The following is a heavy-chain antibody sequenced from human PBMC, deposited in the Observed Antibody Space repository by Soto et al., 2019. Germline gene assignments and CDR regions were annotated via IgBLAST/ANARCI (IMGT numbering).Heavy chain of an antibody. Sequence: GGSLRLSCAASGFTFSSYSMNWVRQAPGKGLEWVSYISSSSSTICYADSVKGRFTISRDNAKNSLYLQMNSLRAEDTAVYYCAATVTTLDYWGQGTLVTVSS. J-gene: IGHJ4*02. CDR1: GFTFSSYS. V-gene: IGHV3-48*01. D-gene: IGHD4-17*01. CDR3: AATVTTLDY. CDR2: ISSSSSTI.